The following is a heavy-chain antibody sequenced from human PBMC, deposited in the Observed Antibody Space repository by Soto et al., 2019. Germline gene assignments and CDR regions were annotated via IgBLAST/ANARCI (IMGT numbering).Heavy chain of an antibody. V-gene: IGHV3-23*01. D-gene: IGHD6-25*01. Sequence: EVQLLESGGGLVQPGGSLRLSCAASGFTFSNYAMSWVRQAPGKGLEWVSAISSSGGSTYYADSVKGRFTTSRDNSKDTLYLQMNSLRADDTAVYYCAKRPGLAHFDYWGQGTLVNVSS. J-gene: IGHJ4*02. CDR3: AKRPGLAHFDY. CDR2: ISSSGGST. CDR1: GFTFSNYA.